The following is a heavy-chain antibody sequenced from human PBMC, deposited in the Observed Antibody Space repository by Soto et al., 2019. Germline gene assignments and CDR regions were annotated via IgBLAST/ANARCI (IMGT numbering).Heavy chain of an antibody. CDR2: VSYDGSNK. D-gene: IGHD3-9*01. V-gene: IGHV3-30*18. CDR1: GFIFRSYG. J-gene: IGHJ4*02. Sequence: QVQLVESGGGVVQPGRSLRLSCAASGFIFRSYGMHWVRQAPGKGLEWVAVVSYDGSNKDYADSVKGRFTISRDNSKNTLYLQMNSLRAEDTAVYYCAKGLDILTALSYFDYWGQGILVTVSS. CDR3: AKGLDILTALSYFDY.